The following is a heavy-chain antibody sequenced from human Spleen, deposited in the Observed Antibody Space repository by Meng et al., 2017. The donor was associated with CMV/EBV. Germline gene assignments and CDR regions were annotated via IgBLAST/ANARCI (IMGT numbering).Heavy chain of an antibody. D-gene: IGHD1-26*01. J-gene: IGHJ4*02. CDR1: GLSFSSYA. CDR3: ARKDIVGAAKHFDY. V-gene: IGHV3-23*01. Sequence: GESLKISCAASGLSFSSYAMTWVRQAPGKGLEYVSSITKSGKTTLYADSVEGRFTISRDNSKNTLYLQMSSLRAEDTAVYYCARKDIVGAAKHFDYWGQGTLVTVSS. CDR2: ITKSGKTT.